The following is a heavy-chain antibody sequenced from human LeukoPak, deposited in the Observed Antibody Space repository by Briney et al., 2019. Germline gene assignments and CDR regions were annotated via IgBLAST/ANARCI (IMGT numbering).Heavy chain of an antibody. Sequence: SETLSLTCAVYGGSFSGYYWSWIRHPPGKGLEWMGEINHSRSTDYHPSHNNRVTIPVDTSQNQLSLKLRSVTAADTAVYYCARVQQGGYLDYWGQGALVTLSS. D-gene: IGHD6-13*01. CDR3: ARVQQGGYLDY. CDR2: INHSRST. V-gene: IGHV4-34*01. CDR1: GGSFSGYY. J-gene: IGHJ4*02.